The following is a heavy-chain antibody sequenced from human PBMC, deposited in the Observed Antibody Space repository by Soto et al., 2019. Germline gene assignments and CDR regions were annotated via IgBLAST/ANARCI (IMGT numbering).Heavy chain of an antibody. V-gene: IGHV3-23*01. Sequence: GGSLRLSCTASGFTFSTYAMSWVRQAPGKGLEWVSGISGGGGRTWYADSVKGRFTISRDNSKNTRYLQMNSLTVEETALYYCAKDAIEVAGSVFDQWGQGTLVTVSS. CDR2: ISGGGGRT. D-gene: IGHD6-19*01. J-gene: IGHJ4*02. CDR1: GFTFSTYA. CDR3: AKDAIEVAGSVFDQ.